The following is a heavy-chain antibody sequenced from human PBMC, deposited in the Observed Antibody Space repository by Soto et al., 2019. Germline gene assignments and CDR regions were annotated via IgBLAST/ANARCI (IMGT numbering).Heavy chain of an antibody. CDR3: ARDLLTADIVVIPAPGY. J-gene: IGHJ4*02. Sequence: GGSLRLSCAASGFTFSSYSMNWVRQAPGKGLEWVSYISGGGTTIYYADSVKGRFTISRDNAKNSLYLQMDSLRAEDTAVYYCARDLLTADIVVIPAPGYWGQGTLVTVSS. CDR2: ISGGGTTI. D-gene: IGHD2-2*01. CDR1: GFTFSSYS. V-gene: IGHV3-48*01.